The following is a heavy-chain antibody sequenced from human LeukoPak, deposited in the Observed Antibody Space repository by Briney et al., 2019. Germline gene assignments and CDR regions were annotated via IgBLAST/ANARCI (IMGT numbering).Heavy chain of an antibody. Sequence: SETLSLTCTVSGGSISSGSYYWSWIRQPAGKGLEWIGRIYTSGSTNYNPSLKSRVTISVDTSKNQFSLKLSSVTAADTAVYYCAANYGDYGYFDYWGQGTLVTVSS. V-gene: IGHV4-61*02. D-gene: IGHD4-17*01. CDR2: IYTSGST. CDR1: GGSISSGSYY. CDR3: AANYGDYGYFDY. J-gene: IGHJ4*02.